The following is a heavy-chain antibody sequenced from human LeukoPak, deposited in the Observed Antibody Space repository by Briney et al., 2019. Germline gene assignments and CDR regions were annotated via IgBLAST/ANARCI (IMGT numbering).Heavy chain of an antibody. CDR2: IYSGGST. J-gene: IGHJ3*02. Sequence: GGSLRLSCRSSGFTFGDYVMTWVRQAPGKGLEWVSVIYSGGSTYYADSVKGRFTISRDNSKNTLYLQMNSLRAEDTAVYYCARDSRQDYYDSSGYLWFAFDIWGQGTMVTVSS. CDR1: GFTFGDYV. V-gene: IGHV3-53*01. CDR3: ARDSRQDYYDSSGYLWFAFDI. D-gene: IGHD3-22*01.